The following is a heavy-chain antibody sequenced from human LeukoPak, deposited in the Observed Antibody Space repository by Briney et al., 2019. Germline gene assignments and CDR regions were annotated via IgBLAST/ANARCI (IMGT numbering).Heavy chain of an antibody. J-gene: IGHJ3*02. CDR3: ARGGGSCYSECAFDI. D-gene: IGHD2-15*01. V-gene: IGHV1-2*02. CDR1: GYTFTSYG. Sequence: GASVKVSCKASGYTFTSYGISWVRQAPGQGLEWMGWINPNSGGTNYALKFQGRVTMTRDTSISTAYMELSRLRSDDTAVYYCARGGGSCYSECAFDIWGQGTMVTVSS. CDR2: INPNSGGT.